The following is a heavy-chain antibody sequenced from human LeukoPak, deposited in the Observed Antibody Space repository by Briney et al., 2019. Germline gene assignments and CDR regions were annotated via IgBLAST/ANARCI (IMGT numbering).Heavy chain of an antibody. Sequence: ASVKVSCKASGYTFTGYYKHWVRQAPGQGLEWMGWINPNSGGTNYAQKFQGRVTMTRDTSISTAYMELSRLRSDDTAVYYCARVRKIKDRPGAFDIWGQGTMVTVSS. J-gene: IGHJ3*02. CDR3: ARVRKIKDRPGAFDI. CDR2: INPNSGGT. CDR1: GYTFTGYY. V-gene: IGHV1-2*02. D-gene: IGHD3-16*01.